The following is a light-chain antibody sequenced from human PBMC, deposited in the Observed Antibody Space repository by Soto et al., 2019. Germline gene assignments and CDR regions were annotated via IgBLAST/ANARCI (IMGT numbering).Light chain of an antibody. CDR1: QSVSSSY. CDR2: GAS. Sequence: EIVVTQSPGTLSLSPGERATLSCRASQSVSSSYLAWYQQKPGQAPRRLIYGASSRATGIPDGFSGSGSGTDFTLTISRLEPEDFAVYYCQQYGSSPLTFGGGTKVEIK. J-gene: IGKJ4*01. V-gene: IGKV3-20*01. CDR3: QQYGSSPLT.